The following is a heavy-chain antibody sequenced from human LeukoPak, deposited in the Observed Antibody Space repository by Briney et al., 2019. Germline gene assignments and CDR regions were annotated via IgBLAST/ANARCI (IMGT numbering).Heavy chain of an antibody. V-gene: IGHV4-30-4*01. Sequence: SETLSLTCTVSGVSITSGEHYCSWIRQPPGKGLEWIGYVAYTGSTNYNPSLRSRLTISVDTSKNQFSLKLNSVTAADTAVYYCARDQYDGSGSFLVNDYWGQGTLVTVSS. D-gene: IGHD3-22*01. CDR2: VAYTGST. J-gene: IGHJ4*02. CDR3: ARDQYDGSGSFLVNDY. CDR1: GVSITSGEHY.